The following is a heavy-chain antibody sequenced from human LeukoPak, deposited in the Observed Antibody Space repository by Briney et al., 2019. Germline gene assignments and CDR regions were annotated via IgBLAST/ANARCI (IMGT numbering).Heavy chain of an antibody. CDR2: IKQEGTEK. Sequence: GGSLRPSCAASGFTFSGYWMSWVRQAPGGGLEWVANIKQEGTEKNYVDSVKGRFTISRDNAKNSLYLQMNSLRAEDTAVYYCAYHSGWYTAVFDSWGQGTLVTVSS. D-gene: IGHD6-19*01. CDR1: GFTFSGYW. CDR3: AYHSGWYTAVFDS. J-gene: IGHJ4*02. V-gene: IGHV3-7*01.